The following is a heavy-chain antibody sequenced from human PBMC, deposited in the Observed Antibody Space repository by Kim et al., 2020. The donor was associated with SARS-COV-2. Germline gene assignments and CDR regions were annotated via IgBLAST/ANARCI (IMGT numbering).Heavy chain of an antibody. J-gene: IGHJ3*02. CDR2: ISGSGSTT. CDR1: GFSFSTYA. CDR3: AKGGSRSWIPKDAFDI. Sequence: GGSLRLSCAASGFSFSTYAINWVRQGPGRGLEWVSSISGSGSTTFYADSVKGRFTVSRDNSKNTLFLEMNSLTVDDTAIYYCAKGGSRSWIPKDAFDIWGLGTMVTVSS. V-gene: IGHV3-23*01. D-gene: IGHD6-13*01.